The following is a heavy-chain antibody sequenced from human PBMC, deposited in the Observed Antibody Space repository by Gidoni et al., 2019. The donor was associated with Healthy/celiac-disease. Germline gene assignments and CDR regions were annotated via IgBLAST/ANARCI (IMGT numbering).Heavy chain of an antibody. CDR2: ISYDGSNK. Sequence: QVQLVESGGGGVQPGRSLRLSCAASGFTFSSYGMQWVRQAPGKGLEWVAVISYDGSNKYYEDSVKGRFTISRDNSKNTLYLQMNSLRAEDTAVYYCARDSARPFDYWGQGTLVTVSS. V-gene: IGHV3-30*03. J-gene: IGHJ4*02. CDR3: ARDSARPFDY. CDR1: GFTFSSYG.